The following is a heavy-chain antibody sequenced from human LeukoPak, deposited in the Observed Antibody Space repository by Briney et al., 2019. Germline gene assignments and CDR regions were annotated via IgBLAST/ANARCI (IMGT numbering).Heavy chain of an antibody. V-gene: IGHV4-30-4*01. J-gene: IGHJ4*02. Sequence: SQTLSLTCTVSGGSISSDDYSWSWIRQAPGKGLEWIGHIYYSGTTSYNLSLKSRVTISVDTSKNHFSLKLSSVTVADAAVYYCARDSPARGYSYGPDYWGQGTLVTVSS. CDR2: IYYSGTT. D-gene: IGHD5-18*01. CDR3: ARDSPARGYSYGPDY. CDR1: GGSISSDDYS.